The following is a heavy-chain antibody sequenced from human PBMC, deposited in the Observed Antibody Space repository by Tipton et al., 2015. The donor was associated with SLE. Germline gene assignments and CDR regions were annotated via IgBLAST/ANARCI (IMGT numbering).Heavy chain of an antibody. CDR3: AAELVGYYGMDV. V-gene: IGHV3-33*08. Sequence: SLRLSCAASGFTVSSNYMHWVRQAPGKGLEWVAVIWYDGSNKYYADSVKGRFTISRDNSKNTLYLQMNSLRAEDTAVYYCAAELVGYYGMDVWGQGTTVTVSS. J-gene: IGHJ6*02. D-gene: IGHD2-15*01. CDR2: IWYDGSNK. CDR1: GFTVSSNY.